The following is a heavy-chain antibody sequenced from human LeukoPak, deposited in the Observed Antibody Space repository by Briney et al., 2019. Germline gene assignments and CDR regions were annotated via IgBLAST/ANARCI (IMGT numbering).Heavy chain of an antibody. J-gene: IGHJ5*02. CDR1: GFTFSSYA. CDR2: IGTAGDT. Sequence: PGGSLRLSCAASGFTFSSYAMHWVRQAAGKGLEWVSAIGTAGDTYYPGSVKGRFTISRENAKNSLYLQMNNLRAEDTAVYYCARGYSSGWYPWGQGTLVTVSS. V-gene: IGHV3-13*01. D-gene: IGHD6-19*01. CDR3: ARGYSSGWYP.